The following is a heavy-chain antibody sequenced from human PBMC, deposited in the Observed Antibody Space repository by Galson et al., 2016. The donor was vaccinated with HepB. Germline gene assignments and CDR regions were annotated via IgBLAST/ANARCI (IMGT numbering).Heavy chain of an antibody. CDR3: ARLVTHLLTWWYSDL. CDR1: GYSFPSYW. J-gene: IGHJ2*01. CDR2: IYPGDSDT. D-gene: IGHD2-2*01. Sequence: QSGAEVKKPGESLKISCKDSGYSFPSYWIGWVRQMPGKGLEWMGIIYPGDSDTRYSPSFQGQVTIAADKSISTAYLQWSSLKASDTAMYYCARLVTHLLTWWYSDLWGRGTLVTVSS. V-gene: IGHV5-51*01.